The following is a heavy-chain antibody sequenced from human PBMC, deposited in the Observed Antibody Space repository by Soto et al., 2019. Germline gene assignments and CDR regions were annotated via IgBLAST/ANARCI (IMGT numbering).Heavy chain of an antibody. D-gene: IGHD3-3*01. CDR2: IDPSDSYT. CDR1: GFSFTSYW. CDR3: ARHYDFWSGFSYYFNN. J-gene: IGHJ4*02. Sequence: EVQLVQSGAEVKKPGESLRISCKGSGFSFTSYWITWVRQMPGKGLEWMGRIDPSDSYTNYSPSFQGHVTISADKSISTAYLQWSSLKASDTAMYYCARHYDFWSGFSYYFNNWGQGTQVTVSS. V-gene: IGHV5-10-1*03.